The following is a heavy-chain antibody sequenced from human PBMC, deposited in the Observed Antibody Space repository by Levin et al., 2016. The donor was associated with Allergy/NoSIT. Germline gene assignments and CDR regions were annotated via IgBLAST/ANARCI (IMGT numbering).Heavy chain of an antibody. V-gene: IGHV3-23*01. Sequence: WIRQPPGKGLEWVSAISGSGGSTYYADSVKGRFTISRDNSKNTLYLQMNSLRAEDTAVYYCAKFTMVRGVPRPDAFDIWGQGTMVTVSS. CDR3: AKFTMVRGVPRPDAFDI. D-gene: IGHD3-10*01. CDR2: ISGSGGST. J-gene: IGHJ3*02.